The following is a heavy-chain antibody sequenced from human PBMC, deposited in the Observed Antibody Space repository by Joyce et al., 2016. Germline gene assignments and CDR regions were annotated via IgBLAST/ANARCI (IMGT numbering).Heavy chain of an antibody. Sequence: QEQLQQWGAGLLKPSETLSLRCAVYGGSFSGYYWNWIRQSPGKGLEWIGEIKHSGNTNYNPSLESRVTMSVDTSKNEFSLKLSSVTAADTAVYYCARGRGARYYYYYDMDVWGQGTTVTVSS. CDR1: GGSFSGYY. V-gene: IGHV4-34*01. CDR3: ARGRGARYYYYYDMDV. CDR2: IKHSGNT. J-gene: IGHJ6*02. D-gene: IGHD3-10*01.